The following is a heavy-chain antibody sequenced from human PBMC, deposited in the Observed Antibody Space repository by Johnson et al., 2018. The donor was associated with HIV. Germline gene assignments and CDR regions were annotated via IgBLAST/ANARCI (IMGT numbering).Heavy chain of an antibody. D-gene: IGHD6-6*01. CDR1: EFTVRSNY. J-gene: IGHJ3*02. V-gene: IGHV3-66*02. CDR2: IYTGGST. CDR3: ARASVSSPRYSSSSDDAFDI. Sequence: VQLVESGGGLVQPGGSVRLSCAASEFTVRSNYMHWVRQAPGKGLEWVSVIYTGGSTYYADSVKGRFTISSDTSKNTLYLQMNSLRAEDTAVYYCARASVSSPRYSSSSDDAFDIWGQGTMVTVSS.